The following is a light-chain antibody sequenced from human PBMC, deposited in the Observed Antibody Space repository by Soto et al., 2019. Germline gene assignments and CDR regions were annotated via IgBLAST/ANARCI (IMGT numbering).Light chain of an antibody. CDR2: GVT. V-gene: IGLV2-11*01. CDR1: SSDVGVSRS. Sequence: QSVLTQPRSVSGSAGQSVTISCTGTSSDVGVSRSVSWYQQHPGKAPKLIISGVTKRPSGVPYRFSGSKSGNTASLTISGLQAADEADYYCCSYEGRFFFGTGTKV. CDR3: CSYEGRFF. J-gene: IGLJ1*01.